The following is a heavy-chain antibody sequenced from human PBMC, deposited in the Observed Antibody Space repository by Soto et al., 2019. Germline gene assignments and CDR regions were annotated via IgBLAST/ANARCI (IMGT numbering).Heavy chain of an antibody. CDR3: ARGGQDFWSGPFDY. J-gene: IGHJ4*02. CDR1: GGSISNYF. CDR2: IDNSGST. V-gene: IGHV4-4*07. Sequence: SETLSLTCTVSGGSISNYFCNWIRQPAGKGLEWIGRIDNSGSTNYNPSLKSRITMSADTSRNQFSLKLNSVTAADTAVYYCARGGQDFWSGPFDYWGQGALVSVSS. D-gene: IGHD3-3*01.